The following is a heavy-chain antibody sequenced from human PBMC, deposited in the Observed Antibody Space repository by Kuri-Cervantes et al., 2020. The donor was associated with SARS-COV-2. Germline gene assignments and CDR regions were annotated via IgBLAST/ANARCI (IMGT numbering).Heavy chain of an antibody. CDR2: IYPGDSDT. D-gene: IGHD7-27*01. V-gene: IGHV5-51*01. Sequence: GGSLRLSCKGSGYSFTSYWIGWVRQLPGKGLEWMGIIYPGDSDTRYSPSFQGQVTISADKSISTAYLQWSSLKASDTAMYYCARALTGDMLADYWGQGTLVTVSS. CDR3: ARALTGDMLADY. J-gene: IGHJ4*02. CDR1: GYSFTSYW.